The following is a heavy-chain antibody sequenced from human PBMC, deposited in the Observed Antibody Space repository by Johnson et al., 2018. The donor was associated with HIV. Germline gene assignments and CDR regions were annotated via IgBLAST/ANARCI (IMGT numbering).Heavy chain of an antibody. V-gene: IGHV3-33*06. J-gene: IGHJ3*02. CDR3: AKGCRWLLERTYAFDI. CDR1: GFTFSSYA. D-gene: IGHD3-22*01. Sequence: VQLVESGGGVVQPGRSLRLSCAASGFTFSSYAMHWVRQAPGKGLEWVAVILYDGSDKYYADSVKGRFTISRDNSRNTVYLQMNSLRVEDTAVYYCAKGCRWLLERTYAFDIWGQGTMVTVSS. CDR2: ILYDGSDK.